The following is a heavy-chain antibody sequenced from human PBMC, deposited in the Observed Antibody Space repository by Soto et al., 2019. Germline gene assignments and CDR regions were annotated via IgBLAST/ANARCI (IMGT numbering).Heavy chain of an antibody. V-gene: IGHV1-18*01. CDR2: ISTWDGDI. Sequence: QVQLVQSGAEVKKPGASVKVSCKPSGYTFSSHGLSWVRQAPGQGLEWLGWISTWDGDINYSQKVQGRVTLTTDRATSTAYMELKSLRYEDTAVYYCARDYTITREDCFDPWGQGTLVIVSS. J-gene: IGHJ5*02. D-gene: IGHD3-10*01. CDR1: GYTFSSHG. CDR3: ARDYTITREDCFDP.